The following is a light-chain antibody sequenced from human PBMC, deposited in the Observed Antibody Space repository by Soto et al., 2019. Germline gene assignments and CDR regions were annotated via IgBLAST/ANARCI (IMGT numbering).Light chain of an antibody. CDR1: QSISSY. CDR2: DAS. CDR3: QHRSNWWT. Sequence: ETVLTQSPATLSLSPGERATLSCRASQSISSYLAGYHQKPVQAPRLLIYDASNRATGIPARFSGSGSGTDFPLTIISLEPEDFAVYYCQHRSNWWTFGQGTKVEIK. V-gene: IGKV3-11*01. J-gene: IGKJ1*01.